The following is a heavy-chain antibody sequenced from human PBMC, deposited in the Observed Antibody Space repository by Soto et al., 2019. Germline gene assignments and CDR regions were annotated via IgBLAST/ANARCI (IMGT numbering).Heavy chain of an antibody. CDR2: IYWDDDK. J-gene: IGHJ4*02. D-gene: IGHD6-6*01. Sequence: PTLVNATQTLTLNCTFSGFSLTSNDVGVGWIRQPPGKALEWLALIYWDDDKRYSPSLKSRLTITKDTSKNQVVLRMTNMDPVDTATYYCAHSRYSRSSFDYWGQGTLVTVSS. V-gene: IGHV2-5*02. CDR3: AHSRYSRSSFDY. CDR1: GFSLTSNDVG.